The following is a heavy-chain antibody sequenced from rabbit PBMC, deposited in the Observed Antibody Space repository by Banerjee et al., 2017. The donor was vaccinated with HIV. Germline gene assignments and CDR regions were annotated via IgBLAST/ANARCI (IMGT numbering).Heavy chain of an antibody. CDR3: ARDLAGVTGWNFNL. J-gene: IGHJ4*01. V-gene: IGHV1S7*01. CDR2: IYAGEAST. D-gene: IGHD4-1*01. CDR1: GFDFRRYY. Sequence: QLEESGGGLVKPEGSLTLTCKASGFDFRRYYMSWVRQAPGKGLEWIGAIYAGEASTDYASWVNGRFTISSDNAQNTVDLQMNSLTAADTATYFCARDLAGVTGWNFNLWGPGTLVTVS.